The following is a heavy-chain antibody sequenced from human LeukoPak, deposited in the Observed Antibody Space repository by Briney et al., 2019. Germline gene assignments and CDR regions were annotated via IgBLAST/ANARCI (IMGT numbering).Heavy chain of an antibody. D-gene: IGHD6-19*01. CDR3: ARDGYRWLVDY. J-gene: IGHJ4*02. CDR1: GFTFSSYW. V-gene: IGHV3-7*03. Sequence: GGSPRLSCAASGFTFSSYWMSWVRQAPGKGLEWVANIKQDGSEKYYVDSVKGRFTISRDNAKNSLYLQMNSLRAEDTAVYYCARDGYRWLVDYWGQGTLVTVSS. CDR2: IKQDGSEK.